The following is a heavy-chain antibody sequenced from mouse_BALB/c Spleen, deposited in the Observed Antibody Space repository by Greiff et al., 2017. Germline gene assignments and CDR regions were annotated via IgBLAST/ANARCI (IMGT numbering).Heavy chain of an antibody. CDR3: ARSHYLYAMDY. V-gene: IGHV1-80*01. CDR2: IYPGDGDT. CDR1: GYAFSSYW. J-gene: IGHJ4*01. D-gene: IGHD5-5*01. Sequence: VQLVESGAELVRPGSSVKISCKASGYAFSSYWMNWVKQRPGQGLEWIGQIYPGDGDTNYNGKFKGKATLTADKSSSTAYMQLSSLTSEDSAVYFCARSHYLYAMDYWGQGTSVTVSS.